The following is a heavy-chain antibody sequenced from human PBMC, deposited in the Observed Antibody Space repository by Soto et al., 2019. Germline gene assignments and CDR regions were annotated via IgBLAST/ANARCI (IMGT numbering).Heavy chain of an antibody. CDR1: GYTFTSYA. CDR2: INAGNGNT. V-gene: IGHV1-3*01. CDR3: AREQYCSGGSCLAFDI. D-gene: IGHD2-15*01. Sequence: ASVKVCCKASGYTFTSYAMHWVRQAPGQRLEWMGWINAGNGNTKYSQKFQGRVTITTDTSTSTAYMELRSLRSDDTAVYYCAREQYCSGGSCLAFDIWGQGTMVTVSS. J-gene: IGHJ3*02.